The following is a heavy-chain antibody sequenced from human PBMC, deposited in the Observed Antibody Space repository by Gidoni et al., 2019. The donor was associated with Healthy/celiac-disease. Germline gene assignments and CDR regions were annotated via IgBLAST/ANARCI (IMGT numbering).Heavy chain of an antibody. Sequence: EVQLLESGGGLVQPGGSLSLSCAASGFPFSSYAMSWVRQAPGKGLEWVSAISGSGGSTYYADSVKGRFTISRDNSKNTLYLQMNSLRAEDTAVYYCAKDRGYCSGGSCHMVYWGQGTLVTVSS. V-gene: IGHV3-23*01. CDR1: GFPFSSYA. J-gene: IGHJ4*02. CDR2: ISGSGGST. D-gene: IGHD2-15*01. CDR3: AKDRGYCSGGSCHMVY.